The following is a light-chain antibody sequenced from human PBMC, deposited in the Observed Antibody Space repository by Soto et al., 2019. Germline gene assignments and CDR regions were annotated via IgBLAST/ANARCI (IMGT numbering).Light chain of an antibody. CDR1: SSDVGSYDY. V-gene: IGLV2-11*01. CDR2: NVN. CDR3: YSYTSSATNWV. Sequence: QSVLIQPPSVSGPPGQAVTISCTGTSSDVGSYDYVSWYQQHPGTVPKPMMYNVNTQPPGVPDRFSGSKSGKMASMTISGLQAEDEADYYWYSYTSSATNWVFGGGTKLTVL. J-gene: IGLJ3*02.